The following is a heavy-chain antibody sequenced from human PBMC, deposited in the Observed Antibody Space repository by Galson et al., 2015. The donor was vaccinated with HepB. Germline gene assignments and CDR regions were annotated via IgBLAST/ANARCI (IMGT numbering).Heavy chain of an antibody. V-gene: IGHV3-21*01. Sequence: SLRLSCAASGLTFNSYCMNWVRQAPGKGLEWVSSISTSSPYIYYADSVKGRFTISRDNAKNSLYLQMNSPRAEDTAVYYCASPGYYDSSGYSMGYWGQGTLVTVSS. J-gene: IGHJ4*02. CDR3: ASPGYYDSSGYSMGY. D-gene: IGHD3-22*01. CDR1: GLTFNSYC. CDR2: ISTSSPYI.